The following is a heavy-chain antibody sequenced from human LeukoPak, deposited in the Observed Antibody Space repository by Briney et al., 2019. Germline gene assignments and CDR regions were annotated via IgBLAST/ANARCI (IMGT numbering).Heavy chain of an antibody. CDR3: TTREIVVEPAQTSMVRGVLWRSDF. Sequence: ASVKVSCKVSGDTLTELSMHWVRQAPGTGLEWMGGFDLKEGERVYAQNFQGRFTMTEDTSSGTAYMELNSLRSEDTAVYYCTTREIVVEPAQTSMVRGVLWRSDFWGHGTLVTVSS. CDR1: GDTLTELS. V-gene: IGHV1-24*01. CDR2: FDLKEGER. J-gene: IGHJ4*01. D-gene: IGHD3-10*01.